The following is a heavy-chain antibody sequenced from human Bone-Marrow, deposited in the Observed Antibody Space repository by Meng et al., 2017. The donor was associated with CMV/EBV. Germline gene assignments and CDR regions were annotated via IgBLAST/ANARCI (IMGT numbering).Heavy chain of an antibody. J-gene: IGHJ6*02. V-gene: IGHV1-69*05. CDR1: GYTFTGYY. D-gene: IGHD5-12*01. Sequence: SVKVSCKASGYTFTGYYMHWVRQAPGQGLEWMGGIIPIFGTANYAQKFQGRVTITTDESTSTAYMELSSLRSEDTAVYYCARSRSSSGYDWLYYYGMDVWGQGTTVTVSS. CDR3: ARSRSSSGYDWLYYYGMDV. CDR2: IIPIFGTA.